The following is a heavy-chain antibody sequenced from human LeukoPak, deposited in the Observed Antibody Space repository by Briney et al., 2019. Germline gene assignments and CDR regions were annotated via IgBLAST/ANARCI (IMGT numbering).Heavy chain of an antibody. CDR1: GFTFSRYS. J-gene: IGHJ4*02. V-gene: IGHV3-21*01. D-gene: IGHD3-22*01. CDR2: ITSSSSYI. Sequence: PGGSLRLSCAASGFTFSRYSMTWVRQAPGKGLEWVSSITSSSSYIYYADSVKGRFTISRDNAKNSLYLQMNSLRAEDTAVFYCARDGVYYDSSGLDYWGQGTLVTVSS. CDR3: ARDGVYYDSSGLDY.